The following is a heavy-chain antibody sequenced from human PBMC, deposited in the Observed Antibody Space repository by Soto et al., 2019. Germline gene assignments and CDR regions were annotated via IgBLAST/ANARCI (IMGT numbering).Heavy chain of an antibody. CDR3: ARGLIAAAGRPNWFDP. Sequence: PSETLSLTCAVSAGSISSGGYSWSWIRQPPGKGLEWIGYIYHSRSTYYNPSLKSRVTISVDRSKNQFSLKLSSVTAADTAVYYCARGLIAAAGRPNWFDPWGQGTLVTVS. J-gene: IGHJ5*02. CDR1: AGSISSGGYS. CDR2: IYHSRST. V-gene: IGHV4-30-2*01. D-gene: IGHD6-13*01.